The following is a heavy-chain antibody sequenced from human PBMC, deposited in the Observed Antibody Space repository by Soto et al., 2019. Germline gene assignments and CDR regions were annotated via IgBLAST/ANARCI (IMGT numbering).Heavy chain of an antibody. CDR1: EYTFTSYA. V-gene: IGHV1-3*01. J-gene: IGHJ5*02. D-gene: IGHD2-21*01. CDR2: INAGNGNT. CDR3: ARGFSCGDADWFDP. Sequence: QAQLVQSGAEVKKPGASVKVSCKASEYTFTSYAMHWVRPAPGQRLEWMGWINAGNGNTNYSQKVQGRVTITRDTSASTASMELSSLRSEDTAVYYCARGFSCGDADWFDPWGQGTLVTFSS.